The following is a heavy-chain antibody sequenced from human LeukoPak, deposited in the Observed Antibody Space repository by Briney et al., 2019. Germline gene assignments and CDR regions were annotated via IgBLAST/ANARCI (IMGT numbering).Heavy chain of an antibody. D-gene: IGHD6-19*01. CDR1: GFTFSSYE. V-gene: IGHV3-48*03. Sequence: GGSLRLSCAASGFTFSSYEMNWVSQDPGKGLEWVSYISSSGSTIYYADSVKGRFSIARDNAKNSLYLQMNSLRAEDTAVYYCARERPRIAVARYYFDYWGQGTLVTVSS. CDR3: ARERPRIAVARYYFDY. J-gene: IGHJ4*02. CDR2: ISSSGSTI.